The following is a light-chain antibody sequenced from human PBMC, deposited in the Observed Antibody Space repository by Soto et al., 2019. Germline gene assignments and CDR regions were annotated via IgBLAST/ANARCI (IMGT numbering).Light chain of an antibody. V-gene: IGKV3-20*01. Sequence: EIVLTQSPGTLSLSPGERATLSCRATQSVISRFLAWYQQKPGQAPRLLIYGASSRATGIPDRFSGSGSGTDFTLTISRLELEDFAVFYCQQYGSSPFTFGQGTKLEIK. CDR2: GAS. CDR3: QQYGSSPFT. CDR1: QSVISRF. J-gene: IGKJ2*01.